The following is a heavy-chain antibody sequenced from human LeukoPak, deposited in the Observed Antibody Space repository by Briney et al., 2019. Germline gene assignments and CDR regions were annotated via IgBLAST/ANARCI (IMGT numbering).Heavy chain of an antibody. CDR2: INPSGCST. J-gene: IGHJ5*02. D-gene: IGHD6-19*01. V-gene: IGHV1-46*01. CDR3: ARVGAVEGFDP. CDR1: GYTLTSEY. Sequence: ASVQVSCKASGYTLTSEYMPWVRQAPGQGLEWMGIINPSGCSTSYAQKFQGRVTMTRDMSTSTVYMELSSLRSEDTAVYYCARVGAVEGFDPWGQGTLVSVSS.